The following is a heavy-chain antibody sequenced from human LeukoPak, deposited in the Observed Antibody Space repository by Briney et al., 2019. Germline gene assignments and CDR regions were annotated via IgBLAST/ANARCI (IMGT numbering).Heavy chain of an antibody. J-gene: IGHJ6*03. CDR3: ARGPGSGLTYYYNMDV. Sequence: ASVKVSCKTSGYSFTNYGITWVRQAPGQGLEWMGIINPSGGSTSYAQKFQGRVTMTRDTSTSTVYMELSSLRSEDTAVYYCARGPGSGLTYYYNMDVWGKGTTVTISS. CDR2: INPSGGST. CDR1: GYSFTNYG. D-gene: IGHD3-10*01. V-gene: IGHV1-46*01.